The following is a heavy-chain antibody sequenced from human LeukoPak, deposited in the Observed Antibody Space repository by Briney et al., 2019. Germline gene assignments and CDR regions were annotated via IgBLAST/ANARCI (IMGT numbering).Heavy chain of an antibody. CDR2: THHSGTT. CDR1: GYSISSGYY. D-gene: IGHD3-10*01. CDR3: ARKGFGNLDSWFDP. J-gene: IGHJ5*02. V-gene: IGHV4-38-2*02. Sequence: SETLSLTCTVSGYSISSGYYWGWIRQAPGKGLEYIGSTHHSGTTYYNPSLKRRVTVSLDTSENQLSLKLSSVTAADAAVYYCARKGFGNLDSWFDPWGQGTLVTVSS.